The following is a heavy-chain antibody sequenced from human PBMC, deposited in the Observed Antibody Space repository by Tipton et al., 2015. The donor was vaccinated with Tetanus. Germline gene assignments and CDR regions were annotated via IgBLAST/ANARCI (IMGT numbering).Heavy chain of an antibody. Sequence: AASGFTFSSYAMHWVRQAPGKGLEWVAVISYDGSNKYYADSVKGRFTISRDNSKNTLYLQRNSLRAEDTAVYYCAREDIVVVPAALLRLGMDVWGQGTTVTVSS. V-gene: IGHV3-30-3*01. D-gene: IGHD2-2*01. J-gene: IGHJ6*02. CDR3: AREDIVVVPAALLRLGMDV. CDR2: ISYDGSNK. CDR1: GFTFSSYA.